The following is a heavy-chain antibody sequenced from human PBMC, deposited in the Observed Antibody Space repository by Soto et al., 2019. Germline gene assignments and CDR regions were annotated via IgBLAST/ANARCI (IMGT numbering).Heavy chain of an antibody. CDR3: AKGSSGYYYDSSGYYPEYYFDY. V-gene: IGHV3-23*01. CDR2: ISGSGGST. Sequence: GGSLRLSCAASGFTFSSYAMSWVRQAPGKGLEWVSAISGSGGSTYYADSVKGRFTISRDNSKNTLYLQMNSLRAEDTAVYYCAKGSSGYYYDSSGYYPEYYFDYWGQGTLVTVSS. D-gene: IGHD3-22*01. J-gene: IGHJ4*02. CDR1: GFTFSSYA.